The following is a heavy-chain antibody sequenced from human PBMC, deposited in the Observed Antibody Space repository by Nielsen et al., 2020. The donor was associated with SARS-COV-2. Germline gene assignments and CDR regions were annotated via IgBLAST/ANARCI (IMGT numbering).Heavy chain of an antibody. D-gene: IGHD3-10*01. J-gene: IGHJ4*02. CDR1: AFTFSTYW. V-gene: IGHV3-74*01. CDR2: INSDGSST. Sequence: GESLKISCAASAFTFSTYWMHWVRQAPGKGLVWVSRINSDGSSTSYADSVKGRFTISRDNAKNTLYLQMNSLRAEDTAVYYCARGTRGGYGSGSYYYWGQGTLVTVSS. CDR3: ARGTRGGYGSGSYYY.